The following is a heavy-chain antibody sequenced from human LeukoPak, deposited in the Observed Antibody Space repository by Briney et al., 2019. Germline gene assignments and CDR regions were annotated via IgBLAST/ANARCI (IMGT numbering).Heavy chain of an antibody. V-gene: IGHV4-59*01. D-gene: IGHD3-10*01. CDR2: ISYSGST. CDR3: ARDDYRGVTNFDP. Sequence: PSETLSLTCTVSGGSISPYFWSWIRQPPGKGLEWIRYISYSGSTNCNPSLKSRVTISVDTSKNQFSLQLSSVTAADTAVYYCARDDYRGVTNFDPWGQGTLVTVSS. CDR1: GGSISPYF. J-gene: IGHJ5*02.